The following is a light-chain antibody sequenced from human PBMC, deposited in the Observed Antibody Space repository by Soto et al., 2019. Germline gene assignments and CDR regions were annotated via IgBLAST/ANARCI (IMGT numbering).Light chain of an antibody. Sequence: IVLTQSPATLSVSPGERATLSCRASQSVGSLLAWYQQKPGQAPRLLIYRASSRAAGISGSFSGSGSGTEFTLTITSLQSEDFAVYYCQQYNEWPITFGQGTRLENK. CDR3: QQYNEWPIT. CDR1: QSVGSL. V-gene: IGKV3-15*01. J-gene: IGKJ5*01. CDR2: RAS.